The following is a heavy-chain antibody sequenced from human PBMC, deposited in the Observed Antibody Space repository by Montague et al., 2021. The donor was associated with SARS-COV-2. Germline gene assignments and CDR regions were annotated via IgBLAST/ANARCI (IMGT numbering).Heavy chain of an antibody. CDR3: ARMYFQNTLNGASQRGGLDL. V-gene: IGHV4-39*01. Sequence: SETLSLTCSVSGDSISSSNYYWGWIRQPPGKGLESIGSISYSGSTSYNPSLKSRVTISVDTSKNEFSLRLSSVTASDTAVYYCARMYFQNTLNGASQRGGLDLWGQGTLVTVSS. D-gene: IGHD1-26*01. J-gene: IGHJ5*02. CDR2: ISYSGST. CDR1: GDSISSSNYY.